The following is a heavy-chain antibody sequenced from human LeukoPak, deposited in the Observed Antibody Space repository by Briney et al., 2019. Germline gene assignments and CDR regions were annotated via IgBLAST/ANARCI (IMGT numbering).Heavy chain of an antibody. D-gene: IGHD2-2*01. J-gene: IGHJ4*02. CDR1: GFTFSSYG. V-gene: IGHV3-30*18. Sequence: GGSLRLSCAASGFTFSSYGMHWVRQAPGKGLEWVAVISYDGSNKYYADSVKGRFTISRDNSKNTLYLQMNSLRAEDTAVYYCAKEEGLIVVVPAAMDYWGQGTLVTVSS. CDR3: AKEEGLIVVVPAAMDY. CDR2: ISYDGSNK.